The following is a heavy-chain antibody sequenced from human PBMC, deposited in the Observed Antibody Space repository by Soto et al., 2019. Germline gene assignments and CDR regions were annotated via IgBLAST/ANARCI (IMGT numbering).Heavy chain of an antibody. D-gene: IGHD2-15*01. CDR3: ARGGFGGGYYFDY. CDR2: IHYSGST. J-gene: IGHJ4*02. CDR1: GGSISSGDYY. Sequence: QVQLQESGPGLVKPSQTLSLTCTVSGGSISSGDYYWSWIRQPPGKGLEWIGYIHYSGSTYYNPSVKSRGTISVDTSKNQFSLKLSSVTAADTAVYYWARGGFGGGYYFDYWGQGTLVTVSS. V-gene: IGHV4-30-4*01.